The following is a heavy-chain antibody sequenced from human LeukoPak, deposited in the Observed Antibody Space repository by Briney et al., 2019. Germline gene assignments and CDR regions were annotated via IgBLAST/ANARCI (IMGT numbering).Heavy chain of an antibody. CDR1: GFTFSTYG. CDR2: TRNDGTIK. D-gene: IGHD3-10*01. CDR3: ARGSNYYGSGSFPFDC. Sequence: TGRSLRLSCAASGFTFSTYGMHWVRQAPGKGLEWVAATRNDGTIKYYTDSVKGRFTISRDNSNNTLYLQMNTLRAEDTAVYYCARGSNYYGSGSFPFDCWGQGALVTVSS. V-gene: IGHV3-33*01. J-gene: IGHJ4*02.